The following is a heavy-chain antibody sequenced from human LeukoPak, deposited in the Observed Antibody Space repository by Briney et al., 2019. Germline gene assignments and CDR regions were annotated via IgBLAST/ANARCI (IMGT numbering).Heavy chain of an antibody. Sequence: ASVKVSFTASGYTFTNYGITWVRQAPGQGREWMGWISAYNGNTNYAQKLQGRVTMTTDTSTSTAYMELRSLRSDDTAVYYCARGINWNYAFDIWGQGTMVTVSS. CDR1: GYTFTNYG. D-gene: IGHD1-7*01. CDR2: ISAYNGNT. J-gene: IGHJ3*02. V-gene: IGHV1-18*01. CDR3: ARGINWNYAFDI.